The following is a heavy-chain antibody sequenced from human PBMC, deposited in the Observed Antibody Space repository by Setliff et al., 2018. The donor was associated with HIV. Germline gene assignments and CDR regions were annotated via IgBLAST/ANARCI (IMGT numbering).Heavy chain of an antibody. CDR2: IKSKTDGGKA. CDR3: TRPQYFYDIGGSDY. J-gene: IGHJ4*02. CDR1: GLTFSNAW. D-gene: IGHD3-22*01. Sequence: GGSLRLSCEASGLTFSNAWMNRVRQAPGKGLEWVGSIKSKTDGGKADYDAPVKGRFTISRDDSMNTAYLQMNSLKIEDTAVYYCTRPQYFYDIGGSDYWGQGTLVTVSS. V-gene: IGHV3-15*05.